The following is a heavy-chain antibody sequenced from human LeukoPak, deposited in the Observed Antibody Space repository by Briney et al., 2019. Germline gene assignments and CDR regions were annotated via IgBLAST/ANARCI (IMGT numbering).Heavy chain of an antibody. D-gene: IGHD3-22*01. V-gene: IGHV3-74*01. CDR3: ARAPSEIGGYYPEYFRH. CDR1: GFTFSSYW. CDR2: IKSDGKT. J-gene: IGHJ1*01. Sequence: GGSLRLSCAASGFTFSSYWMHWVRQAPGKGLVSVSRIKSDGKTNYADSVKGRFTISRDNAKNTVSLQMNNLRAEDTGVYYCARAPSEIGGYYPEYFRHWGQGTLVTVSS.